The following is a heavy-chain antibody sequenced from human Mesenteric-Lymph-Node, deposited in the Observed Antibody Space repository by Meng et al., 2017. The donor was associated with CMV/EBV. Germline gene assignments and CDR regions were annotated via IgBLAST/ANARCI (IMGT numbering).Heavy chain of an antibody. Sequence: GGSLRLSCAASGFTFSSYEMNWVRQAPGKGLEWVSYISSSGSAIYYANSVKGRFTISRDNAKNSLYLQMNSLRAEDTAVYYCARGGYYFDYWGQGTLVTVSS. J-gene: IGHJ4*02. V-gene: IGHV3-48*03. D-gene: IGHD3-16*01. CDR1: GFTFSSYE. CDR2: ISSSGSAI. CDR3: ARGGYYFDY.